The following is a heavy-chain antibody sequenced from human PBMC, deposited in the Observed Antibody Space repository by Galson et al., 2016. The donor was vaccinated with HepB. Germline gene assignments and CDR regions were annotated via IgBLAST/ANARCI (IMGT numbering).Heavy chain of an antibody. CDR3: ARGGYSGHAGLDY. Sequence: SETLSLTCTVSGDSISSTNYYWAWIRQPPGKGLEWIGIIHYSGTTYYNPSLKRRLTISVATSKNQNSLKLTSMTAADTAVYYCARGGYSGHAGLDYWGQGTLVTVSS. D-gene: IGHD5-12*01. CDR1: GDSISSTNYY. J-gene: IGHJ4*02. CDR2: IHYSGTT. V-gene: IGHV4-39*07.